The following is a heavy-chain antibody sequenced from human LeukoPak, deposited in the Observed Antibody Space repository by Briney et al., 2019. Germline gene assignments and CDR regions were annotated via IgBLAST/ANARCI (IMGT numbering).Heavy chain of an antibody. V-gene: IGHV3-66*01. Sequence: GGSLRLSCAASGFTVSSNYMSWVRQAPGKGLEWVSVIYSGGSTYYADSVKGRFTISRDNSKNTLYLQMNSLRAEDTAVYYCARAAGIAVAGTSAGLNYWGQGTLVTVSS. CDR2: IYSGGST. CDR1: GFTVSSNY. D-gene: IGHD6-19*01. J-gene: IGHJ4*02. CDR3: ARAAGIAVAGTSAGLNY.